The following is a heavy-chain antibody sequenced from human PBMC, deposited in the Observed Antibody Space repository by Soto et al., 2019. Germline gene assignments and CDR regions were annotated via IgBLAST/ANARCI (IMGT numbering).Heavy chain of an antibody. V-gene: IGHV3-21*01. D-gene: IGHD2-15*01. J-gene: IGHJ4*02. CDR3: ARARCSGGSCYAIYFDY. CDR1: GFTFSSYS. Sequence: GGSLRLSCAASGFTFSSYSMNRVRQAPGKGLEWVSSISSSSSYIYYADSVKGRFTISRDNAKNSLYLQMDSLRAEDTAVYYCARARCSGGSCYAIYFDYWGQGTLVTVSS. CDR2: ISSSSSYI.